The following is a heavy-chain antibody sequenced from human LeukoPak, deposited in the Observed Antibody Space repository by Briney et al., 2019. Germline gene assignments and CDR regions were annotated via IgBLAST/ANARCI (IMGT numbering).Heavy chain of an antibody. Sequence: ASVKVSCKASGYTFTGYYMHWVRQAPGQGLEWMGWINPNSGGTNYAQKFQGRVTMTRDTSISTAYMELSRLRSDDTAAYYCAXXXXXXXDSSGYLIPDNWFDPWGQGTLVTVSS. V-gene: IGHV1-2*02. J-gene: IGHJ5*02. CDR1: GYTFTGYY. D-gene: IGHD3-22*01. CDR2: INPNSGGT. CDR3: AXXXXXXXDSSGYLIPDNWFDP.